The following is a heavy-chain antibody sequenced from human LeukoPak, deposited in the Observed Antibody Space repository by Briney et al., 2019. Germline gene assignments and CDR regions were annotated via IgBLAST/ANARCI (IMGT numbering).Heavy chain of an antibody. CDR2: ISAYNGNT. V-gene: IGHV1-18*01. D-gene: IGHD2-2*01. J-gene: IGHJ5*02. CDR3: VRIVSAAMMDWFDP. Sequence: ASVKVSCKAFGYTFTSYGISWVRQAPGQGLEWMGWISAYNGNTNYAQKLQGRVTMTTDTSTSTAYMELRSLRSDDTAVYYCVRIVSAAMMDWFDPWGQGTLVTVSS. CDR1: GYTFTSYG.